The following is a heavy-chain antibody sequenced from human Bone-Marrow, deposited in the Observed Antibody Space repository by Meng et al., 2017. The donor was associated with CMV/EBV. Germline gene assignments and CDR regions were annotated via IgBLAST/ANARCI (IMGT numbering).Heavy chain of an antibody. CDR3: AKDGGQPGTMYFSFDV. Sequence: LSLTCAASGFSFSINGMHWVRQAPGKGLEWLGFVKFDGNTYYADSAKGRFTISKDNSKATLYLQVGSLRTEDTAIYYCAKDGGQPGTMYFSFDVWGEGTMVTVSS. V-gene: IGHV3-30*02. CDR2: VKFDGNT. D-gene: IGHD3-10*02. J-gene: IGHJ3*01. CDR1: GFSFSING.